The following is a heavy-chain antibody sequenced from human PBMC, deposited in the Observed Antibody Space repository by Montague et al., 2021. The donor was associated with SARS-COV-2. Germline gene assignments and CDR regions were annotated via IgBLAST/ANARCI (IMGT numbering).Heavy chain of an antibody. CDR2: IYYSGST. V-gene: IGHV4-59*01. D-gene: IGHD6-13*01. Sequence: SETLSLTCTVSGGSISSYYWSWIWQPPGKGLEWIGYIYYSGSTNYNPSLKSRVTISVDTTKNQFSLKLSSVTAADTAVYYCAREREGYSSSWYLDYWGQGTLVTVSS. CDR1: GGSISSYY. J-gene: IGHJ4*02. CDR3: AREREGYSSSWYLDY.